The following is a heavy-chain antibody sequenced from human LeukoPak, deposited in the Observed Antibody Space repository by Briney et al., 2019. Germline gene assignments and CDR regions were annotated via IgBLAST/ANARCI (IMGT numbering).Heavy chain of an antibody. CDR2: ISGSGGST. J-gene: IGHJ6*03. CDR3: AKVEGLYDILTGYYYYYYYYMDV. CDR1: AFTFSSYG. D-gene: IGHD3-9*01. Sequence: GGSLRLSCAASAFTFSSYGMSWVRQAPGKGLEWVSAISGSGGSTYYADSVKGRFTISRDNSKNTLYLQMNSLRAEDTAVYYCAKVEGLYDILTGYYYYYYYYMDVWGKGTTVTISS. V-gene: IGHV3-23*01.